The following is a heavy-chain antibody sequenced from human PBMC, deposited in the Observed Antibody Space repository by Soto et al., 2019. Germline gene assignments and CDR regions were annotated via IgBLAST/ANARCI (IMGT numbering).Heavy chain of an antibody. CDR2: ISDSGGST. D-gene: IGHD6-13*01. V-gene: IGHV3-23*01. CDR3: AKDRPRDYSVAAPKRDWFDP. J-gene: IGHJ5*02. Sequence: EVQLLESGGGLVQPGGSLRLSCTASGFTFSNYAMTWVRQAPGKGLEWVSTISDSGGSTYYADSVKGRFTISRDNSKNTLYLQMNSLRAEDTALYYCAKDRPRDYSVAAPKRDWFDPWGQGTLVTVSS. CDR1: GFTFSNYA.